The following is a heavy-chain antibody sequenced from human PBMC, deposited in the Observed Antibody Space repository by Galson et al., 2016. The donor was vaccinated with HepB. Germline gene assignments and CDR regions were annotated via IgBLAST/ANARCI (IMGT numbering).Heavy chain of an antibody. D-gene: IGHD3-3*01. V-gene: IGHV4-34*01. CDR1: GGSFSGYY. CDR2: IDHGGSS. Sequence: SETLSLTCAASGGSFSGYYWSWIRQPPGKGLEWIGEIDHGGSSNFNPSLKSRVTMSVDTSKNQFSLKLSSVTAADTAMYYCATLKLRTGGDAWGQGSLVTVSS. CDR3: ATLKLRTGGDA. J-gene: IGHJ5*02.